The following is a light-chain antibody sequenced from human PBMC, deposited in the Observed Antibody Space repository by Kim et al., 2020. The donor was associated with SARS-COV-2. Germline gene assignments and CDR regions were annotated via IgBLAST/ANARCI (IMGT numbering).Light chain of an antibody. CDR1: RSDIGSNT. V-gene: IGLV1-44*01. CDR3: ASWDDGLSGPV. CDR2: SND. Sequence: GNRVTSSCAGGRSDIGSNTVNWYQQLPETSPRLLIYSNDKRPSGVPGRFSGSRSGTSASLAISGLQSDDEADYFCASWDDGLSGPVFGGGTKVTVL. J-gene: IGLJ2*01.